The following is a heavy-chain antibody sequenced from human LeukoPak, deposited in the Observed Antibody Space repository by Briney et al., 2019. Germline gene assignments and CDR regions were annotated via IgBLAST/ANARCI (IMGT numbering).Heavy chain of an antibody. CDR3: ARGPYSSGWLPFDY. CDR1: GYTFTGYY. D-gene: IGHD6-19*01. Sequence: ASVKVSCKASGYTFTGYYKHWVRQAPGQGLEWMGWINPNSGDTHYTQKFQGRVTMTSDTPISTAYLEVNRLKSDDTAVYYCARGPYSSGWLPFDYWGQGTLVTVSS. J-gene: IGHJ4*02. V-gene: IGHV1-2*02. CDR2: INPNSGDT.